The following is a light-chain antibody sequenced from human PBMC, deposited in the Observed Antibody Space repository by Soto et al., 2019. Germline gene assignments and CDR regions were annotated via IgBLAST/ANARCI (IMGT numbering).Light chain of an antibody. V-gene: IGKV1-5*03. CDR3: QHWNDYSWT. J-gene: IGKJ1*01. CDR2: KTA. Sequence: DIHMTQSPSTLSASVGDRVTITCRASQRISIWLAWYQQKPGKAPNLLIYKTASLETGVPSRFSGSGSGTEFILTISSLQPDDFATYYCQHWNDYSWTFGQGTKVEVK. CDR1: QRISIW.